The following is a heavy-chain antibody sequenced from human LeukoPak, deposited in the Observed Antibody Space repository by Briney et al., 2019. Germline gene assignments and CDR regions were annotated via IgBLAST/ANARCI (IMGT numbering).Heavy chain of an antibody. CDR2: IYWDDDK. Sequence: SGPTLVKPTQTLTLTCTFSGFSLSTSGVGVGWIRQPPGKALEWLAVIYWDDDKRHSPSLKSRLTITKDTSKNQVVLTMPNMGHVDTATYYCVHRSGDYWYFGLWGRGTLVTVSS. CDR3: VHRSGDYWYFGL. J-gene: IGHJ2*01. V-gene: IGHV2-5*02. D-gene: IGHD6-25*01. CDR1: GFSLSTSGVG.